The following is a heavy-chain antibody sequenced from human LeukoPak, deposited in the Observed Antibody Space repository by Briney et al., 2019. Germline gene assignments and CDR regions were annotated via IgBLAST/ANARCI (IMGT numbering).Heavy chain of an antibody. Sequence: GGSLTLSCAASGFTFSSYALSWVGQPPGKERAWVSTIIGGSGSTYYADSVKGRFTTSRDNSKNTLYLQMNTLRAEDTAVYYCAKSPGAADYWGQGTLVTVSS. CDR3: AKSPGAADY. J-gene: IGHJ4*02. CDR2: IIGGSGST. CDR1: GFTFSSYA. D-gene: IGHD2-15*01. V-gene: IGHV3-23*01.